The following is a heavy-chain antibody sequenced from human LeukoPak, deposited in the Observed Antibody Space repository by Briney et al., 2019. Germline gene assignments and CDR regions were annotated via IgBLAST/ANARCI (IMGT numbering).Heavy chain of an antibody. Sequence: SETLSLTCTVSGGSISSYYWSWIRQPPGKGPEWIGYIYYSGSTNYNPSLKSRVTISVDTSKNQFSLKLSSVTAADTAVYYCARMRGYSSSDWGQGTLVTVSS. CDR1: GGSISSYY. V-gene: IGHV4-59*01. J-gene: IGHJ4*02. CDR2: IYYSGST. CDR3: ARMRGYSSSD. D-gene: IGHD6-6*01.